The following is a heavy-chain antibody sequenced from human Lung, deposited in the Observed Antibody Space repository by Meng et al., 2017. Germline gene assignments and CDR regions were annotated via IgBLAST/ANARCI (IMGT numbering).Heavy chain of an antibody. D-gene: IGHD4-11*01. J-gene: IGHJ4*02. CDR1: GGSFSDYY. V-gene: IGHV4-34*01. Sequence: QVQVHQWGAGLLKPSETLFLTCVVSGGSFSDYYWSWIRQPPGKGLEWIGEINHSGSTNYNPSLESRATISVDTSQNNLSLKLSSVTAADSAVYYCARGPTTMAHDFDYWGQGTLVTVSS. CDR2: INHSGST. CDR3: ARGPTTMAHDFDY.